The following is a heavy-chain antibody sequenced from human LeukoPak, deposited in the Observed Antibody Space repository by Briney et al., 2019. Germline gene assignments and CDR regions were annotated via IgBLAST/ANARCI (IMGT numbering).Heavy chain of an antibody. CDR2: IYTSGST. CDR1: GGSISSGSYY. D-gene: IGHD3-10*01. Sequence: SSETLSLTCTVSGGSISSGSYYWSWIRQPAGKGLEWIVRIYTSGSTNYNPPPNSRVTISVDTSKNQFSLKLSSVTAADTAVYYCAREGVSPSVVRGVIYWGQGTLVTVSS. CDR3: AREGVSPSVVRGVIY. V-gene: IGHV4-61*02. J-gene: IGHJ4*02.